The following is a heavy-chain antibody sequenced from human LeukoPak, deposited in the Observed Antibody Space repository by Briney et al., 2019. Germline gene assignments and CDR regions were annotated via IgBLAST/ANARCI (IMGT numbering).Heavy chain of an antibody. CDR2: IKQDGGET. CDR1: GFTFSSYW. J-gene: IGHJ3*02. D-gene: IGHD4-17*01. CDR3: ARKRYDAFYI. Sequence: PAGSVTPSCPASGFTFSSYWMNWVRQAPGKGLEWVGNIKQDGGETYYVDSMQGRLTMSTDKATNSTYLQMNSLRAEDTAVYYRARKRYDAFYIWGQGTMVTVSS. V-gene: IGHV3-7*04.